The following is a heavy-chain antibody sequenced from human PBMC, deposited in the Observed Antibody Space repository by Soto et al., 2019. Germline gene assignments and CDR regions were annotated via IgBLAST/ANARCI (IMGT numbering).Heavy chain of an antibody. CDR2: ISYDGSNK. CDR3: ATPLYYYDSSGYLFDY. Sequence: GGSLRLSCAASGFTFSSYGMHWVRQAPGKGLEWVAVISYDGSNKYYADSVKGRFTISRDNSKNTLYLQMNSLRAEDTAVYYCATPLYYYDSSGYLFDYWGQGTLVTVSS. J-gene: IGHJ4*02. CDR1: GFTFSSYG. D-gene: IGHD3-22*01. V-gene: IGHV3-30*03.